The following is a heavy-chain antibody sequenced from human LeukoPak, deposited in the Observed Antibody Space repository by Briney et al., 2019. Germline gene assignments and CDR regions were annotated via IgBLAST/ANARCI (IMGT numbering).Heavy chain of an antibody. Sequence: SETLSLTCSVSGDSVSRSDSYWDWIRQPPGKGLEWIGTIYYSGRTYYSPSLKSRVTMSVDPSNNQFSLNLRSVTAADTALYYCARRRYYDGSGYLEWGQDNLLSVSS. V-gene: IGHV4-39*01. J-gene: IGHJ1*01. CDR3: ARRRYYDGSGYLE. CDR1: GDSVSRSDSY. CDR2: IYYSGRT. D-gene: IGHD3-22*01.